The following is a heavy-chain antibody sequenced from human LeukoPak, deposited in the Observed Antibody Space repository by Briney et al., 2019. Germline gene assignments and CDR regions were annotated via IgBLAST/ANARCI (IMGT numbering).Heavy chain of an antibody. Sequence: ASVKVSCKVSGYTLTELSMHWVRQAPGRGLEWRGGFDPEDGETIYAQKFQGRVTMTEDTSTDTAYMELSSLRSEDTAVYYCATELWIQLWPPPFAYWGQGTLVTVSS. CDR2: FDPEDGET. CDR1: GYTLTELS. J-gene: IGHJ4*02. CDR3: ATELWIQLWPPPFAY. D-gene: IGHD5-18*01. V-gene: IGHV1-24*01.